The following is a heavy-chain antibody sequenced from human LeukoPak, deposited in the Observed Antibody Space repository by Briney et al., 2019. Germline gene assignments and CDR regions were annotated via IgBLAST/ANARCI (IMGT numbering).Heavy chain of an antibody. CDR1: GFTFSNYG. D-gene: IGHD3-16*02. V-gene: IGHV3-30*02. J-gene: IGHJ4*02. Sequence: GGSLRLSCAASGFTFSNYGMHWVRQAPGKGLEWVAFIRYDGSNKYFADSLKGRFTISRDNAKNSLYLQMNSLRAEDTAFYYCARVYFVFTFGGVLGYFDYWGQGTPVTVSS. CDR3: ARVYFVFTFGGVLGYFDY. CDR2: IRYDGSNK.